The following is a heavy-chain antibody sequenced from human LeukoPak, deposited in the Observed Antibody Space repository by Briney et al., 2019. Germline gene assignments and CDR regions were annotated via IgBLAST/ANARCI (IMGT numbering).Heavy chain of an antibody. J-gene: IGHJ4*02. D-gene: IGHD3-22*01. CDR1: GYTFTSYG. CDR3: ARDKPGYYDSSGWRLFDY. V-gene: IGHV1-18*01. Sequence: GASVKVSCKASGYTFTSYGISWVRQAPGQGLEWMGWISAYNGNTNYAQKLQGRVTMTTDTSTSTAYMELRSLRSDDTAVYYCARDKPGYYDSSGWRLFDYWGQGTLVTVSS. CDR2: ISAYNGNT.